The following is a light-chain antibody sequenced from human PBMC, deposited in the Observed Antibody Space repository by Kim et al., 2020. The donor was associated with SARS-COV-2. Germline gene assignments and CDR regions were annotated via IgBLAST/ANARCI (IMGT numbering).Light chain of an antibody. J-gene: IGKJ4*01. V-gene: IGKV1-39*01. CDR2: GAS. CDR3: QQSYSTRLT. CDR1: QSVTNY. Sequence: DIQMTQSPSSLSASVGDRVTITCRTSQSVTNYLNWYQQKIGEAPNLLIYGASSLQSGVPSRFSGSGSGTDFTLTISSLQPEDFATYYCQQSYSTRLTFGGGTKVDIK.